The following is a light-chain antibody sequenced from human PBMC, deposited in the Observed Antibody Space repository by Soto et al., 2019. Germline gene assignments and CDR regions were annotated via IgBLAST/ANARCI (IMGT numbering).Light chain of an antibody. Sequence: QSVLTQPRSVSGSPGQSVTISCTGTISDVGGYNYVSWYQQHPGKAPKLMIYDVTKRPSGVPDRFSASKSGNTASLTISGLQAEDEADYYCSSYAGSYTSVFGGGTKLTVL. CDR2: DVT. CDR3: SSYAGSYTSV. J-gene: IGLJ2*01. V-gene: IGLV2-11*01. CDR1: ISDVGGYNY.